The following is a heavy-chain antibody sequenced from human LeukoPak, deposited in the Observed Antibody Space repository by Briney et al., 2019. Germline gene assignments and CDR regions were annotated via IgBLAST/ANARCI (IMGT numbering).Heavy chain of an antibody. CDR3: AKDKTTVTTLVGPPDY. J-gene: IGHJ4*02. CDR2: ISGSGGST. CDR1: GFTFSDFW. V-gene: IGHV3-23*01. D-gene: IGHD4-17*01. Sequence: GGSLRLSCVASGFTFSDFWMHWVRQAPGKGLEWVSAISGSGGSTYYADSVKGRFTISRDNSKNTLYLQMNSLRAEDTAVYYCAKDKTTVTTLVGPPDYWGQGTLVTVSS.